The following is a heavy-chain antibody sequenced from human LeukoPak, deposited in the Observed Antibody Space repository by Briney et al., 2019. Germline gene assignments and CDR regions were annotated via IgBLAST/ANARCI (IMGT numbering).Heavy chain of an antibody. V-gene: IGHV4-59*08. CDR1: GDSISSYY. CDR2: IYYSGST. CDR3: ARAYFCGGDCYSFDY. J-gene: IGHJ4*02. D-gene: IGHD2-21*02. Sequence: SETLSLTCTVSGDSISSYYWSWIRQPPGKGLEWIGYIYYSGSTNYSPSLNSRVTISADTSKNRFSLKLSSVTAADTAVYYCARAYFCGGDCYSFDYWGQGTLVTVSS.